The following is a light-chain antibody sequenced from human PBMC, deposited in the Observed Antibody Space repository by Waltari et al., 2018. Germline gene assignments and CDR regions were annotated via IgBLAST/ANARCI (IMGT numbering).Light chain of an antibody. CDR2: AAL. CDR1: QSISSY. V-gene: IGKV1-39*01. J-gene: IGKJ1*01. Sequence: DIQMTQSPSSLSASVGDRVTITFRASQSISSYLSWYQQKPGKAPKLLIYAALNLQSGVPSRFSGSGSGTDFTLTINRLQPEDFATYYCQQSYSTPRTFGQGTKVEIK. CDR3: QQSYSTPRT.